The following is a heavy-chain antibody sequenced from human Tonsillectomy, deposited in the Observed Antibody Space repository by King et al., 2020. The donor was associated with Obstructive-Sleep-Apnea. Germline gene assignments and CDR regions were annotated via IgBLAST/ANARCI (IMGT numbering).Heavy chain of an antibody. J-gene: IGHJ6*02. Sequence: VQLVESGGGLVQPGGSLRLSCAASGFIFSTYSMNWVRQAPGKGLEWISFISGSSTTIYSSDSVKGRFTISRDNAKNSLYLQMNSLRAEDTAVYYCARDLRYCSGGSCYRAGMDVWGQGTTVTVSS. D-gene: IGHD2-15*01. CDR2: ISGSSTTI. CDR3: ARDLRYCSGGSCYRAGMDV. CDR1: GFIFSTYS. V-gene: IGHV3-48*04.